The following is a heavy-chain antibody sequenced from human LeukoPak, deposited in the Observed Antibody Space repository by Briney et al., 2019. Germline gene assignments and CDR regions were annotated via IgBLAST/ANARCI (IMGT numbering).Heavy chain of an antibody. J-gene: IGHJ1*01. CDR1: GYILTDYY. V-gene: IGHV1-2*02. Sequence: ASVKVSCKASGYILTDYYMHWVRQAPGQGLEWMGWINPNSGGTNYAQKFQGRVTMTRDTSISTAYMELSRLRSDDTAVYYCARTRTYCGGDCYGAEYFQHWGQGTLVTVSS. CDR2: INPNSGGT. D-gene: IGHD2-21*02. CDR3: ARTRTYCGGDCYGAEYFQH.